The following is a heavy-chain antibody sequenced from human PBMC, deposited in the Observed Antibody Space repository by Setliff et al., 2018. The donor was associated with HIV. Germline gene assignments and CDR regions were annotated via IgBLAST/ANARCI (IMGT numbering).Heavy chain of an antibody. CDR1: GFTFSNYV. CDR3: ARAFGYHDFWSGYSGDEFDI. D-gene: IGHD3-3*01. V-gene: IGHV3-23*01. J-gene: IGHJ3*02. Sequence: PGGSLRLSCAASGFTFSNYVINWVRQAPGKGLEWISGISGSGVNSYYADSVKGRFTISRDSSKKTLYLQMNRLTSEDTAVYYCARAFGYHDFWSGYSGDEFDIWGQGTLVTVSS. CDR2: ISGSGVNS.